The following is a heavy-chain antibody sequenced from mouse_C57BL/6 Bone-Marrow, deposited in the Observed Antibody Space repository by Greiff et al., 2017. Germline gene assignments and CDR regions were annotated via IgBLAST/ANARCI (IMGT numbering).Heavy chain of an antibody. CDR2: ISSGGSYT. V-gene: IGHV5-6*01. CDR3: ARVHEVRAMDY. Sequence: EVQLVESGGDLVKPGGSLKLSCAASGFTFSSYGMSWVRQTPDKRLEWVATISSGGSYTYYPDSVKGRFTISRDNAKNTLYLQMSSLKSEDTAMYYCARVHEVRAMDYWGQGTSVTVSS. D-gene: IGHD2-14*01. J-gene: IGHJ4*01. CDR1: GFTFSSYG.